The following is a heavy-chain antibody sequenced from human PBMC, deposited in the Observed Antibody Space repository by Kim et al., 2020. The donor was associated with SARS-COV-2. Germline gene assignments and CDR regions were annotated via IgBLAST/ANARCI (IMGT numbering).Heavy chain of an antibody. V-gene: IGHV3-21*04. J-gene: IGHJ3*02. CDR3: ARARIVLDSSGSYGAFDI. CDR1: GFTFSSYS. CDR2: ISSSSSYI. D-gene: IGHD3-22*01. Sequence: GGSLRLSCAASGFTFSSYSMNWVRQAPGKGLEWVSSISSSSSYIYYADSVKGRFTISRDNAKNSLYLQMNSLRAEDTAVYYCARARIVLDSSGSYGAFDIWGQGTMVTVSS.